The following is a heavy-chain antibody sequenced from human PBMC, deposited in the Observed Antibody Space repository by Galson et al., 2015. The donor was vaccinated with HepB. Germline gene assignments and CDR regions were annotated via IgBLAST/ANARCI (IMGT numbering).Heavy chain of an antibody. CDR1: GGSISSSSYY. Sequence: ETLSLTCTVSGGSISSSSYYWGWIRQPPGKGLEWIGSIYYSGSTYYNPSLKSRVTISVDTSKNQFSLKLSSVTAADTAVYYCARDQWELRSRRVRVYWYFDLWGRGTLVTVSS. V-gene: IGHV4-39*07. D-gene: IGHD1-26*01. J-gene: IGHJ2*01. CDR3: ARDQWELRSRRVRVYWYFDL. CDR2: IYYSGST.